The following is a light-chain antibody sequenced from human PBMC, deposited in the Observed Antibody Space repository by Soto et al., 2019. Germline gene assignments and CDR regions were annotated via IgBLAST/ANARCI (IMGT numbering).Light chain of an antibody. CDR3: QQRSDWLT. CDR2: DAS. V-gene: IGKV3-11*01. J-gene: IGKJ4*01. CDR1: QSISSA. Sequence: EIVLTQSPATLSLSPGDRAILSCRASQSISSALAWYQQKPGQAPRLLIYDASDRATGIPAMFSGSRSGTDFTLTISSLEPEDFAVYYCQQRSDWLTFGGGNRVEIK.